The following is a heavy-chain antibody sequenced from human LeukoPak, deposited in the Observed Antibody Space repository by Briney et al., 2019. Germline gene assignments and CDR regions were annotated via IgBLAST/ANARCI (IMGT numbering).Heavy chain of an antibody. J-gene: IGHJ3*02. CDR1: GYTFTGYY. D-gene: IGHD3-22*01. V-gene: IGHV1-2*02. CDR3: ARDGHRRYHYDSSGREDAFDI. Sequence: ASVKVPCKASGYTFTGYYIHWVRQAPGQGLEWMGWINPDSGGTNYAQKFQGRVTMTRDTSIRTAYMELSRLRSDDTAVYYCARDGHRRYHYDSSGREDAFDIWGQGTMVTVSS. CDR2: INPDSGGT.